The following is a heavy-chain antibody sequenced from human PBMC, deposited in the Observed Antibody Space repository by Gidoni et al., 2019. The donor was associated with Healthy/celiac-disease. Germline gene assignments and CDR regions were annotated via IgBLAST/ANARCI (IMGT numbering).Heavy chain of an antibody. Sequence: EVQLVQSGAEVKKPGESLRISCKGSGYSFTSYWISWVRQMPGKGLEWVGRIDPSDSYTNYSPSFQGHVTISADKSISTAYLQWSSLKASDTAMYYCARTEGRATIWGIFGSYGMDVWGQGTTVTVSS. CDR3: ARTEGRATIWGIFGSYGMDV. CDR2: IDPSDSYT. J-gene: IGHJ6*02. CDR1: GYSFTSYW. V-gene: IGHV5-10-1*03. D-gene: IGHD3-3*02.